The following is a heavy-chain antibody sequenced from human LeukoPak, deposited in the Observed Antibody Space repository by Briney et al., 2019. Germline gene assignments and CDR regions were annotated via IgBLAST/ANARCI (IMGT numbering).Heavy chain of an antibody. CDR2: IYYSGST. V-gene: IGHV4-59*01. CDR1: GGSISSYY. J-gene: IGHJ5*02. Sequence: SETLSLTCTVSGGSISSYYWSWIRQPPGKGLEWIGYIYYSGSTNYNPSLKSRVTISVDTSKNQFSLKLSSVTAADTAVYYCARGSSSWYIGWFDPWGQGTLVTVSS. CDR3: ARGSSSWYIGWFDP. D-gene: IGHD6-13*01.